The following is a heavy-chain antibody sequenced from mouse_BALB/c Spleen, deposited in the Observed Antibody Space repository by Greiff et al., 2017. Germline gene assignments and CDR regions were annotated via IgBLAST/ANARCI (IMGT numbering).Heavy chain of an antibody. V-gene: IGHV1S81*02. D-gene: IGHD4-1*01. CDR1: GYTFTSYY. J-gene: IGHJ3*01. Sequence: VQLQQSGAELVKPGASVKLSCKASGYTFTSYYMYWVKQRPGQGLEWIGEINPSNGGTNFNEKFKSKATLTVDKSSSTAYMQLSSLTSEDSAVYYCTWAGTRFAYWGQGTLVTVSA. CDR3: TWAGTRFAY. CDR2: INPSNGGT.